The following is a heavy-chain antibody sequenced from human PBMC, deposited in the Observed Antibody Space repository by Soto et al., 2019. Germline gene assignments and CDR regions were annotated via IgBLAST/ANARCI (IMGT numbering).Heavy chain of an antibody. V-gene: IGHV1-24*01. J-gene: IGHJ3*02. Sequence: ASVKVSCEVSGYTLTELSMHWVRQAPGKGLEWMGGFDPEDGETIYAQKFQGRVTMTEDTSTDTAYMELSSLRSEDTAVYYCATDSTVPYRAFDIWGQGTMVTVSS. D-gene: IGHD1-1*01. CDR1: GYTLTELS. CDR2: FDPEDGET. CDR3: ATDSTVPYRAFDI.